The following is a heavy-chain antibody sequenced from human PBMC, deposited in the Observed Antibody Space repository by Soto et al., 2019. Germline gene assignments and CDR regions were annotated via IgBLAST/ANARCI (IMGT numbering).Heavy chain of an antibody. CDR2: ITGSGGST. J-gene: IGHJ6*02. V-gene: IGHV3-23*01. CDR1: GFTFGTYA. Sequence: EVQLLESGGGLVQPGGSLRLSCAASGFTFGTYAMNWVRQAPGKGLEWVSGITGSGGSTYYADSVKGRFTISRDNSKNTLYLQMNSLRDEDTAVYYCARDALNSGSYGWSGYYGMDVWGQGTTVTVSS. CDR3: ARDALNSGSYGWSGYYGMDV. D-gene: IGHD1-26*01.